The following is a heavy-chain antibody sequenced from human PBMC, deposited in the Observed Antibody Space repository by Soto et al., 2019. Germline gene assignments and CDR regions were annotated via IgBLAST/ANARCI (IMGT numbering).Heavy chain of an antibody. CDR2: IYHSGSS. Sequence: SETLALTCTVSGGSISSYYWSWIRQPPGKGLEWIGYIYHSGSSNYNPSLKSRVTILLDTSKNQLSLKLSSVTAADTAVYSCARGGCCTSGVCYLEYFQHWGQGTLVTVSS. V-gene: IGHV4-59*12. D-gene: IGHD2-8*01. J-gene: IGHJ1*01. CDR1: GGSISSYY. CDR3: ARGGCCTSGVCYLEYFQH.